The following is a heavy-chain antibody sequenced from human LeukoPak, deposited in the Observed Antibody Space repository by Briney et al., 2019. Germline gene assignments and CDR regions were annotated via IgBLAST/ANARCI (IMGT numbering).Heavy chain of an antibody. CDR2: INPNSGGT. Sequence: ASVKVSCKASGGTFSSYAISWVRQAPGQGLEWMGWINPNSGGTTYAQKFQGRVTMTRDTSISTAYMELSRLRSDDTAMYYCARGPPGGLRFLEWSSPLDYWGQGTLVTVSS. D-gene: IGHD3-3*01. J-gene: IGHJ4*02. CDR1: GGTFSSYA. CDR3: ARGPPGGLRFLEWSSPLDY. V-gene: IGHV1-2*02.